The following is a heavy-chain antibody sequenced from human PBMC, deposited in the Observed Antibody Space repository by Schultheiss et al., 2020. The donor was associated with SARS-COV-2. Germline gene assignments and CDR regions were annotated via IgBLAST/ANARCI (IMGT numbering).Heavy chain of an antibody. Sequence: SVKVSCKASGFTFTSSAMQWVRQARGQRLEWIGWIVVGSGNTNYAQKFQERVTITRDMSTSTAYMELSSLRSEDTAVYYCAAASPIPTSWFDPWGQGTLVNVSS. CDR1: GFTFTSSA. V-gene: IGHV1-58*02. CDR2: IVVGSGNT. J-gene: IGHJ5*02. D-gene: IGHD2-21*01. CDR3: AAASPIPTSWFDP.